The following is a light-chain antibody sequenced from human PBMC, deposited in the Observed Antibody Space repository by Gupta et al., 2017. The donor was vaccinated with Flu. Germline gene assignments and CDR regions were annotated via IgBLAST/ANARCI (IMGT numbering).Light chain of an antibody. V-gene: IGKV3-15*01. CDR3: QQYEKGLRYT. Sequence: EIVMTQSPAKLSVSPGERATLSCRASESVSGNLAWYQQKPGQAPRLLIYGASTRATGVPARCSGSGSGTEFTLTISSLQSEDFAVYYCQQYEKGLRYTFGQGTKLEIK. CDR2: GAS. J-gene: IGKJ2*01. CDR1: ESVSGN.